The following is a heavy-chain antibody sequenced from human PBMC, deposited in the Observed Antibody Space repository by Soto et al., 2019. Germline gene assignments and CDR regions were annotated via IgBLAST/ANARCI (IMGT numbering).Heavy chain of an antibody. CDR1: GFTFSSYW. CDR2: INSDGSST. V-gene: IGHV3-74*01. CDR3: ARDDRYYYGSGSPTQVDY. D-gene: IGHD3-10*01. J-gene: IGHJ4*02. Sequence: GGSLRLSCAASGFTFSSYWMHWARQAPGKGLVWVSRINSDGSSTSYADSVKGRFTISRDNAKNTLYLQMNSLRAEDTAVYYCARDDRYYYGSGSPTQVDYWGQGTLVTVSS.